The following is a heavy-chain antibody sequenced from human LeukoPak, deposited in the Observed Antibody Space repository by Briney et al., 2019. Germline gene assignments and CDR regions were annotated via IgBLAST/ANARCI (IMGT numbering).Heavy chain of an antibody. J-gene: IGHJ4*02. CDR3: ARTSGSYSSSHAIDY. Sequence: PSETLSLTCTVSGGSISSSSYYWGWIRQPPGKGLEWIGSIYYSGSTYYNPSLKSRVTISVDTSKNQFSLKLSSVTAADTAVYYCARTSGSYSSSHAIDYWGQGTLVTVSS. D-gene: IGHD1-26*01. CDR2: IYYSGST. V-gene: IGHV4-39*07. CDR1: GGSISSSSYY.